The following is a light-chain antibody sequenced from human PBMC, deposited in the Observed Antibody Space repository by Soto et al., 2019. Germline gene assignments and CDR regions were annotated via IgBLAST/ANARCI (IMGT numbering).Light chain of an antibody. J-gene: IGLJ3*02. CDR3: NSYTSISTWV. CDR1: SSDIGNYNY. V-gene: IGLV2-14*03. CDR2: DVS. Sequence: QSALTQPASVSGSPGQSITISCTGTSSDIGNYNYVSWFQQHPGKAPKAIIYDVSNRPSGISDRFSGSKSGNTASLTISGLQAEDEADYYCNSYTSISTWVFGGGTKLTVL.